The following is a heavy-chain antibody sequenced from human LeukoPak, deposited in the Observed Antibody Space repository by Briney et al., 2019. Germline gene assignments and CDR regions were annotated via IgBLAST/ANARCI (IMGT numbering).Heavy chain of an antibody. Sequence: GGSLRLSCAASGFTFSSYWMHWVRQAPGKGLVWVSRINSDGSSTSYADSVKGRFTISRDNAKNTLYLQMNSLRAEDTAVYYCAREGFDSSGYYIYYYYYMDVWGKGTTVTISS. V-gene: IGHV3-74*01. D-gene: IGHD3-22*01. CDR1: GFTFSSYW. CDR2: INSDGSST. J-gene: IGHJ6*03. CDR3: AREGFDSSGYYIYYYYYMDV.